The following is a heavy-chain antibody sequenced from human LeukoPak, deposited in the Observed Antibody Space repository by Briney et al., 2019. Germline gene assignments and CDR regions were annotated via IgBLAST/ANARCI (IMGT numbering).Heavy chain of an antibody. CDR1: GGTFSTYA. CDR3: ARDNFLLRITGVFDY. CDR2: IIPISGTA. V-gene: IGHV1-69*05. J-gene: IGHJ4*02. Sequence: VASVKVSCKASGGTFSTYAISWVRQAPGQGLEWMGGIIPISGTANYAQKFQGRVTITTDESTSTAYMELSSLRSEDTAVYYCARDNFLLRITGVFDYWGQGTLVTVSS. D-gene: IGHD7-27*01.